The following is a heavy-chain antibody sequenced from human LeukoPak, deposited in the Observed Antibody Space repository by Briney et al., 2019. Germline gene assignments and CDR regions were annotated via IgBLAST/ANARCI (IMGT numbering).Heavy chain of an antibody. J-gene: IGHJ4*02. CDR3: ARHVIGDHFDY. V-gene: IGHV4-59*08. CDR1: GGSISSYY. CDR2: IYYSGST. Sequence: PSETLSLTCTVSGGSISSYYWSWIRRPPGKGLEWIGYIYYSGSTNYNPSLKSRVTISVDTSKNQFSLKLSSVTAADTAVYYCARHVIGDHFDYWGQGTLVTVSS. D-gene: IGHD4-17*01.